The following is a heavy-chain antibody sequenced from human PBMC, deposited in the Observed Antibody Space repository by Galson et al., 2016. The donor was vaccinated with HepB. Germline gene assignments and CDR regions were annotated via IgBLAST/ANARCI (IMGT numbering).Heavy chain of an antibody. J-gene: IGHJ4*02. CDR2: IYYSGST. CDR1: GGSISSSSYY. V-gene: IGHV4-39*01. CDR3: ARRSGSSGWYHFDY. Sequence: ETLSLTCTVSGGSISSSSYYWGWIRQPPGKGLEWIGNIYYSGSTYYNPSLRSRVTISVDTSKNQISLKLSSVTAADTAVYYCARRSGSSGWYHFDYWGQGTLVTLSS. D-gene: IGHD6-19*01.